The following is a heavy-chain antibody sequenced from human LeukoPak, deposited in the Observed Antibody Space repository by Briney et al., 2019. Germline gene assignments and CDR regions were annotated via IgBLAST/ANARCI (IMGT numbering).Heavy chain of an antibody. CDR2: IIPIFGTA. CDR3: VRDIVVVPAARGWFDP. D-gene: IGHD2-2*01. V-gene: IGHV1-69*05. CDR1: GGTFSSYA. Sequence: ASVKVSCKASGGTFSSYAISWVRQPPGQGLEWMGGIIPIFGTAHYAQKFQGRVTITTDESTSKPYMELSSLRAEDAGVYCCVRDIVVVPAARGWFDPWGQGRLVTVSS. J-gene: IGHJ5*02.